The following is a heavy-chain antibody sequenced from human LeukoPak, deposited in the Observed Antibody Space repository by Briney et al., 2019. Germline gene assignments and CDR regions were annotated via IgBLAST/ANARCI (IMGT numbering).Heavy chain of an antibody. Sequence: GASVKVSCKASGYTFTSYGISWVRQAPGQGLEWMGWISAYNGNTNYAQKLQGRVTMTRDTSTSTVYMELSSLRSEDTAVYYCARDRGYCDSSGPPYCYYYYMDVWGKGTTVTVSS. CDR1: GYTFTSYG. CDR2: ISAYNGNT. CDR3: ARDRGYCDSSGPPYCYYYYMDV. J-gene: IGHJ6*03. V-gene: IGHV1-18*01. D-gene: IGHD3-22*01.